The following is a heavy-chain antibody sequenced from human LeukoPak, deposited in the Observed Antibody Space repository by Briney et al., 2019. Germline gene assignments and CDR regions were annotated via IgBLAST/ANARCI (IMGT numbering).Heavy chain of an antibody. D-gene: IGHD6-6*01. CDR1: GFTFNSHA. V-gene: IGHV3-23*01. Sequence: GGSLRLSCAASGFTFNSHAMNWVRQAPGKGLEWVSAIIGSDGSTYYADSVKGRFTISRDNSKNTVSLQMNSLRGEDTAVYHCAKGKGYSSSSSDHWGQGTLVTVSS. CDR3: AKGKGYSSSSSDH. CDR2: IIGSDGST. J-gene: IGHJ5*02.